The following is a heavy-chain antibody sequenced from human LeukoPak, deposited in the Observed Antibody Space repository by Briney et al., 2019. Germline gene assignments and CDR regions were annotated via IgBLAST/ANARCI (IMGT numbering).Heavy chain of an antibody. V-gene: IGHV4-59*08. D-gene: IGHD5-24*01. CDR1: GGSISSYY. Sequence: SETLSLTCTVSGGSISSYYWSWIRQPPGKGLEWIGYIYYSGSTNYNPSLKSRVTISVDTSKNQFSLKLSSVAAADTAVYYCARSRWLHEALDYWGQGTLVTVSS. CDR3: ARSRWLHEALDY. J-gene: IGHJ4*02. CDR2: IYYSGST.